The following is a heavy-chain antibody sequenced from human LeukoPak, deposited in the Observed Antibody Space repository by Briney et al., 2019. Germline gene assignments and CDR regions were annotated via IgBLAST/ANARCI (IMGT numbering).Heavy chain of an antibody. V-gene: IGHV1-69*13. CDR2: IIPFFVTP. J-gene: IGHJ3*02. CDR3: ARALGEIAVTAFYLHYDFDI. D-gene: IGHD4-23*01. Sequence: ASVKVSCKASGGTFSTSAISWVRQAPGQGLEWMGGIIPFFVTPNYAQKFQGRVTITADESTSTAYMEVSSLRSEDTAMYYCARALGEIAVTAFYLHYDFDIWGQGTMVTVSS. CDR1: GGTFSTSA.